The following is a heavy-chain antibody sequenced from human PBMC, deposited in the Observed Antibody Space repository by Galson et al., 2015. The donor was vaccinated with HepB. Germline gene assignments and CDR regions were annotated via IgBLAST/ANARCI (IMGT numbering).Heavy chain of an antibody. V-gene: IGHV3-48*01. CDR1: GFRLYSYS. CDR2: ISSSSSII. Sequence: SLRLSCAASGFRLYSYSMNWVRQTPGKGLEWVSYISSSSSIINYADSVKGRLTISRDNAKNSLNLQMNSLRAEDTAVYYCARASDLDYWGQGTLVTVSS. D-gene: IGHD2-2*01. CDR3: ARASDLDY. J-gene: IGHJ4*02.